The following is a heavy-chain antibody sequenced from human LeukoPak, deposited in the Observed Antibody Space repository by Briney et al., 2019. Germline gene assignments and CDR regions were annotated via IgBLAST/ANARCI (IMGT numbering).Heavy chain of an antibody. CDR1: GYTFTSYY. D-gene: IGHD2-2*01. Sequence: ASVEVSCKASGYTFTSYYMHWVRQAPGQGLEWMGIINPSGGSTSYAQKFQGRVTMTRDTSTSTVYMELSSLRSEDTAVYYCARTGYCSSTSCYDWFDPWGQGTLVTVSS. CDR3: ARTGYCSSTSCYDWFDP. CDR2: INPSGGST. J-gene: IGHJ5*02. V-gene: IGHV1-46*01.